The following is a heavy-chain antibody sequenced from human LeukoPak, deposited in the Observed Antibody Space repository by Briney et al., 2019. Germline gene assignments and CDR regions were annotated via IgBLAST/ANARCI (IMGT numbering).Heavy chain of an antibody. D-gene: IGHD1-26*01. V-gene: IGHV1-8*01. CDR2: MNPNSGNT. CDR1: GYTFTSYD. Sequence: ASVKVSCKASGYTFTSYDINWVRQATGQGLEWMGWMNPNSGNTGYAQKFQGRVTMTRNTSISTAYMELSSLRSEDTAVHYCARRVGATVNWFDPWGQGTLVTVSS. J-gene: IGHJ5*02. CDR3: ARRVGATVNWFDP.